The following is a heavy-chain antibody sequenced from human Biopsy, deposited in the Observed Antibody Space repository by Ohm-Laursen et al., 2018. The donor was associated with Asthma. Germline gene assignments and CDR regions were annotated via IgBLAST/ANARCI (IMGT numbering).Heavy chain of an antibody. CDR2: INVEGTTT. V-gene: IGHV3-74*01. D-gene: IGHD4-17*01. J-gene: IGHJ6*02. CDR1: GFTFTDYW. CDR3: AKDPRVYGDNVAGMDV. Sequence: SLRLSCAASGFTFTDYWMHWVRQAPGKGLVWVSRINVEGTTTNYADSVKGRFTISRDKAKNTLYLQMNSLRAEDTAVYYCAKDPRVYGDNVAGMDVWGQGTAVNVSS.